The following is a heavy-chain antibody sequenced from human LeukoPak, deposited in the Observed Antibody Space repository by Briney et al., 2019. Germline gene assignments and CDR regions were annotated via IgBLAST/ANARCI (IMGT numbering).Heavy chain of an antibody. J-gene: IGHJ4*02. CDR1: GYTLTELS. V-gene: IGHV1-24*01. CDR3: ATAPGGSSSWYDGGGY. Sequence: ASVKVSCKVSGYTLTELSMHWVRQAPGKGLEWMGGFDPEDGETIYAQKFQGRVTMTEGTSTDTAYMELSSLRSEDTAVYYCATAPGGSSSWYDGGGYWGQGTLVTVSS. D-gene: IGHD6-13*01. CDR2: FDPEDGET.